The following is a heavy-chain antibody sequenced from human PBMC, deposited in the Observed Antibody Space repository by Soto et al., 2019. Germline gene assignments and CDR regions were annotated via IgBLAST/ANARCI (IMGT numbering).Heavy chain of an antibody. D-gene: IGHD1-26*01. V-gene: IGHV4-59*08. J-gene: IGHJ4*02. CDR1: GGSIGSYY. CDR3: AGHRIVAPTVFDY. Sequence: SETLSLTCSVSGGSIGSYYWSWIRQPPGKGLEWIGYIYYSGSTNYNPSLKSRVTISVDTSKNQFSLKLSSVTAADTAVYYCAGHRIVAPTVFDYWGQGTLVTVSS. CDR2: IYYSGST.